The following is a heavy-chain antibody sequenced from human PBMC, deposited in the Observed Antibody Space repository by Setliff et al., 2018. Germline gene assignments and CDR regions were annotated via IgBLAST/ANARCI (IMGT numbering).Heavy chain of an antibody. Sequence: ASVKVSCKASGYTFTGYYMHWVRQAPGQGLEWRGRIKPNGGGTNHAQKFQGRVTMTWDTSISPAYMELSRRRSDDTAVYNCARGPFLEWLLYYDYWGQGTLVTVSS. CDR2: IKPNGGGT. V-gene: IGHV1-2*06. CDR3: ARGPFLEWLLYYDY. J-gene: IGHJ4*02. CDR1: GYTFTGYY. D-gene: IGHD3-3*01.